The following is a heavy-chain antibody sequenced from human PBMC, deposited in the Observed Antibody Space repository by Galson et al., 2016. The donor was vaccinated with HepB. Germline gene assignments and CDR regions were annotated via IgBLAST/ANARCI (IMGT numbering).Heavy chain of an antibody. J-gene: IGHJ3*02. D-gene: IGHD2-8*01. Sequence: SETLSLTCSVSGGSISSSNYYWDWIRQAPGKGLEWIASLYYSGSDYYSPSLKSRVTIFLDTSKNQVSLNLTSVTAADTAVYYCARHPRLIPARGGVHAFDIWGQGTRVTVSS. CDR1: GGSISSSNYY. CDR3: ARHPRLIPARGGVHAFDI. V-gene: IGHV4-39*01. CDR2: LYYSGSD.